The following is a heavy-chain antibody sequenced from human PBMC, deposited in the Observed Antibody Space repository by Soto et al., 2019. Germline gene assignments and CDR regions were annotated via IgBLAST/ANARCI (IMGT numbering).Heavy chain of an antibody. J-gene: IGHJ6*02. CDR2: ISRSSSTT. D-gene: IGHD3-3*01. CDR1: GLIFRDFY. V-gene: IGHV3-11*06. CDR3: ARDRGGGSIFGGHYGMDV. Sequence: QVQLLESGGGLVKPGGSLRLSCAASGLIFRDFYMSWIRQVPGKGLEWLSNISRSSSTTDYADSVKGRFTISRDSAKNSLYLQMSSLRAADTAVYYCARDRGGGSIFGGHYGMDVWGQGTTVTVSS.